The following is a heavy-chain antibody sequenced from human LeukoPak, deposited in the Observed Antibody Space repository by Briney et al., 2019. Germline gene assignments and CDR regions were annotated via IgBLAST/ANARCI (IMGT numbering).Heavy chain of an antibody. CDR3: ARKDPLGVAVAGTVDY. J-gene: IGHJ4*02. CDR2: INHSGST. V-gene: IGHV4-34*01. Sequence: SETLSLTCAVYGGSFSGYYWSWIRRPPGKGLEWIGEINHSGSTNYNPSLKSRVTISVDTSKNQFSLKLSSVTAADTAVYYCARKDPLGVAVAGTVDYWGQGTLVTVSS. CDR1: GGSFSGYY. D-gene: IGHD6-19*01.